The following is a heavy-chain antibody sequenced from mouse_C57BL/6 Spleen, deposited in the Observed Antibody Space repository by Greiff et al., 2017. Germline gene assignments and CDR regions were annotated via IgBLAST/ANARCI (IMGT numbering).Heavy chain of an antibody. CDR1: GFTFSSYA. V-gene: IGHV5S21*01. D-gene: IGHD2-4*01. CDR2: ISSGGDYI. J-gene: IGHJ4*01. Sequence: EVKLVESGEGLVKPGGSLKISCAASGFTFSSYAMSWVRQTPEKSLEWVAYISSGGDYIYYADTVKGRFTISIDTARNTLSLQMSILTSEYTSMYYCALISADYDCPIYAMDYWGQGTSVTVSS. CDR3: ALISADYDCPIYAMDY.